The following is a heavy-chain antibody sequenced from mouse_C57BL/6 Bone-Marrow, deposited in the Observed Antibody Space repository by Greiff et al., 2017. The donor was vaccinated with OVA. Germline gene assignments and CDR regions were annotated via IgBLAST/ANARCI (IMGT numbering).Heavy chain of an antibody. Sequence: EVMLVESGGDLVKPGGSLKLSCAASGFTFSSYGMSWVRQTPDKRLEWVATISSGGSYTYYPDSVKGRFTISRDNAKNTLYLQMSSLKSEDTAMYYCARRGGYYGSSYDAYWGQGTLVTVSA. CDR2: ISSGGSYT. CDR1: GFTFSSYG. V-gene: IGHV5-6*02. D-gene: IGHD1-1*01. J-gene: IGHJ3*01. CDR3: ARRGGYYGSSYDAY.